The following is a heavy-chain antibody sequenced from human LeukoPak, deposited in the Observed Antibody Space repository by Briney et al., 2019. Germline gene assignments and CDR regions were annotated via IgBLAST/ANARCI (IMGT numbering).Heavy chain of an antibody. Sequence: SETLSLTCAVSGGSISSYYWSWIRQPPGKGLEYIGYIHSSGSTNYNPSLKSRVTISVDTPKNQFSLKLSSVTAADTAVYYRVRRAVAENYFDYWGQGILVTVSS. CDR2: IHSSGST. V-gene: IGHV4-59*08. J-gene: IGHJ4*02. CDR1: GGSISSYY. CDR3: VRRAVAENYFDY. D-gene: IGHD6-19*01.